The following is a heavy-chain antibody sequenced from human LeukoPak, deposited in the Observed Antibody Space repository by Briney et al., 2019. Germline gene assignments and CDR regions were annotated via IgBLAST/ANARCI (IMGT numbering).Heavy chain of an antibody. CDR3: AKDNFPTGTTTVAFDI. J-gene: IGHJ3*02. Sequence: GGSLRLSCAASGFTFDDYTMHWVRQAPGKGLEWVSLISWDGGSTYYADSVKGRFTISRDNSKNSLYLQMNSLRTEDTALYYCAKDNFPTGTTTVAFDIWGQGTMVTVSS. CDR1: GFTFDDYT. V-gene: IGHV3-43*01. D-gene: IGHD1-7*01. CDR2: ISWDGGST.